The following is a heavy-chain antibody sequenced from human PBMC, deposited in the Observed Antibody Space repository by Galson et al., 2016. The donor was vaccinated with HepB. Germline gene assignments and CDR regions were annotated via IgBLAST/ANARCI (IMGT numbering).Heavy chain of an antibody. D-gene: IGHD3-10*01. J-gene: IGHJ4*01. CDR1: GFTFNNYA. V-gene: IGHV3-21*01. CDR3: VRDRGVILGDY. CDR2: ISETGDYV. Sequence: SLRLSCAASGFTFNNYAMNWVRQAPGKGLEFVSSISETGDYVFYRDSLKGRFTISRDNAKDTLYLEMNSLRVEDAAVYYCVRDRGVILGDYWGQGTLVTVSP.